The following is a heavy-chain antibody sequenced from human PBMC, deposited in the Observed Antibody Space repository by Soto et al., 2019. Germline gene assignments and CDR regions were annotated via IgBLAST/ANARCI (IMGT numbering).Heavy chain of an antibody. CDR2: IIPMYGPA. CDR3: ARVTSMVRGVIDNWFDP. J-gene: IGHJ5*02. V-gene: IGHV1-69*01. CDR1: GGTFSSYA. Sequence: QVPLVQSGAEVKKPGSSVTVSCKASGGTFSSYAIHWVRQAPGQGLEWMGGIIPMYGPAKYAQRFQGRVTITADESTTTVDMELTSLTSQDTDVYYCARVTSMVRGVIDNWFDPWGHGTLVTVSS. D-gene: IGHD3-10*01.